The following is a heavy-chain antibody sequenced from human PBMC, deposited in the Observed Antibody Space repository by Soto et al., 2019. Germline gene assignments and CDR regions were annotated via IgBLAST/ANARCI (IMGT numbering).Heavy chain of an antibody. CDR1: EGSSSSYY. CDR3: ARANYDFWSRNGNWFDP. Sequence: SETLSVRWSVAEGSSSSYYGSWIQQTPRKGLEWIGYIYYSGSTNYNPSLKSRVTISVDTSKNQFSLKLSSVTAADTAVYYCARANYDFWSRNGNWFDPWGQGTLVTVSS. V-gene: IGHV4-59*01. J-gene: IGHJ5*02. CDR2: IYYSGST. D-gene: IGHD3-3*01.